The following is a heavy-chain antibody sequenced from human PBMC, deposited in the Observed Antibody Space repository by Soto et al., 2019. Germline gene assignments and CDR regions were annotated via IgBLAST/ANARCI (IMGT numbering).Heavy chain of an antibody. CDR3: ARALLPLFPFGY. D-gene: IGHD3-16*02. J-gene: IGHJ4*02. Sequence: SETLSLTCTVSGGSISSGGYYWSWIRQHPGKGLEWIGYIYYSGSTYYNPSLKSRVTISVDTSKNQFSLKLSSVTAADTAVYYCARALLPLFPFGYWGQGTLVTVSS. V-gene: IGHV4-31*03. CDR1: GGSISSGGYY. CDR2: IYYSGST.